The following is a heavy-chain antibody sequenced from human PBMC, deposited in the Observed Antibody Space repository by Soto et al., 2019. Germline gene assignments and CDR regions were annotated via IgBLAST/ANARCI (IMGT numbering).Heavy chain of an antibody. Sequence: ASVKVSCKASGYTFTSYAVHWVREAAGQRLEWMGWINAGNGNTKYSQKFQGRVTITRDTSASTAYMELSSLRSEDTAVYCCASGYCSGGSCDYYGMDVWGQGTTVTVSS. D-gene: IGHD2-15*01. CDR2: INAGNGNT. CDR1: GYTFTSYA. J-gene: IGHJ6*02. CDR3: ASGYCSGGSCDYYGMDV. V-gene: IGHV1-3*01.